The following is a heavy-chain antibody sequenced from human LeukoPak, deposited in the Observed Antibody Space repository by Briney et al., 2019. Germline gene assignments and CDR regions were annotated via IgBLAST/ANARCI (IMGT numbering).Heavy chain of an antibody. CDR2: IYHSGST. D-gene: IGHD2-2*01. V-gene: IGHV4-38-2*01. J-gene: IGHJ6*03. CDR1: GYSISSGYY. CDR3: ARVAGEYCSSTSCYFNYYYYYMDV. Sequence: SETLSLTCAVSGYSISSGYYWGWIRQPPGKGLEWIGSIYHSGSTYYNPSLKSRVTISVDTSKNQFSLKLSSVTAADTAVYYCARVAGEYCSSTSCYFNYYYYYMDVWGKGTTVTVSS.